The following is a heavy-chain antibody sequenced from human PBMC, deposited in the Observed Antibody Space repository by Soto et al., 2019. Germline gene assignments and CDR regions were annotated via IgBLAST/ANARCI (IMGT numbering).Heavy chain of an antibody. CDR2: IYPGDSDT. D-gene: IGHD5-18*01. V-gene: IGHV5-51*01. CDR1: GYSFTNYW. Sequence: PGESLKIFRKGSGYSFTNYWIGWVRPVPGKGLEWMGIIYPGDSDTRYSPSFQGQVIISVDQSISTADLQWSSLQASDTAMYYGARQDYNYAYIDFWGQGTLVTVSS. CDR3: ARQDYNYAYIDF. J-gene: IGHJ4*02.